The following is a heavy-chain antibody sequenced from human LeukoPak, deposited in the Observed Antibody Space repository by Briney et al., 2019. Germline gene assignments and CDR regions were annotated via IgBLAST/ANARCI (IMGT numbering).Heavy chain of an antibody. D-gene: IGHD4-17*01. J-gene: IGHJ6*02. CDR1: GFTISSNY. Sequence: GGSLRLSCAASGFTISSNYMSWVRQAPGKGLEWVSVIYSGGSTYYTESVKGRFTISRDNSKNTLYLQMNSLRAEDTAVYYCAKTTVTTFYYGMDVWGQGTTVTVSS. CDR3: AKTTVTTFYYGMDV. V-gene: IGHV3-66*01. CDR2: IYSGGST.